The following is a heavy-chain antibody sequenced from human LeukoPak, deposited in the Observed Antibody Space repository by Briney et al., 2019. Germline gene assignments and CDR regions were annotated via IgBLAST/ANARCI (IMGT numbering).Heavy chain of an antibody. Sequence: PSETLSLTCTVSGGSISSYYWSWIRQPPGKGLEWIGYIYYSGSTNYNPSLKSRVTISVDTSKNQFSLKLSSVTAADTAVYYCARVKVPGYYDFWSGYYGWYFDLWGRGTLVTVSS. D-gene: IGHD3-3*01. CDR3: ARVKVPGYYDFWSGYYGWYFDL. J-gene: IGHJ2*01. V-gene: IGHV4-59*01. CDR2: IYYSGST. CDR1: GGSISSYY.